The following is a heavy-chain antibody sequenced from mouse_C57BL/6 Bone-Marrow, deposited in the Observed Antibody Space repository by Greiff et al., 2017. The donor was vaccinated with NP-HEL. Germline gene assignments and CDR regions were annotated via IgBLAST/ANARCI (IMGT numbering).Heavy chain of an antibody. Sequence: EVKLVESGGGLVKPGGSLKLSCAASGFTFSDYGMHWVRQAPEKGLEWVAYISSGSSTIYYADTVKGRFTISRDNAKNTLFLQMTSLRSEDTAMYYCARIVTTVGGFAYWGQGTLVTVSA. CDR2: ISSGSSTI. J-gene: IGHJ3*01. D-gene: IGHD1-1*01. V-gene: IGHV5-17*01. CDR3: ARIVTTVGGFAY. CDR1: GFTFSDYG.